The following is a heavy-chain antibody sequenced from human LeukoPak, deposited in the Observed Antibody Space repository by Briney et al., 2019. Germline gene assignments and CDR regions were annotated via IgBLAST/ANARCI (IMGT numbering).Heavy chain of an antibody. D-gene: IGHD3-9*01. V-gene: IGHV3-23*01. CDR1: GFTFSNYA. Sequence: GASLRLSCAASGFTFSNYAMSWVRQAPGKGLEWVPAITGSGGNTYYADSVKGRFTISRDNSKSTVFLQMNSLRAEDTAVYYCAKWGDYDVLTGYYVSDYWGQGTLVTVSS. CDR3: AKWGDYDVLTGYYVSDY. J-gene: IGHJ4*02. CDR2: ITGSGGNT.